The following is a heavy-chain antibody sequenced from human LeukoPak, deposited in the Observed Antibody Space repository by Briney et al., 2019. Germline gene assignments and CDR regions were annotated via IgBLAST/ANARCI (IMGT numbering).Heavy chain of an antibody. J-gene: IGHJ3*02. CDR1: GGSISSYY. Sequence: SETLSLTCTVSGGSISSYYWSWIRQPPGKGLEWIGYIYYSGSTNYNPSLKSRVTISVDTSKNQFSLKLSSVTAADTAVYYCARRIVGAMDALDIWGQGTMVTVSS. D-gene: IGHD1-26*01. CDR2: IYYSGST. CDR3: ARRIVGAMDALDI. V-gene: IGHV4-59*08.